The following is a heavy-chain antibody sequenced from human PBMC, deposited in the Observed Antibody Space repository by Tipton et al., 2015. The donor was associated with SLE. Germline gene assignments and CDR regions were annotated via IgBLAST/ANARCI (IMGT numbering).Heavy chain of an antibody. D-gene: IGHD3-10*01. Sequence: TLSLTCTVSGGSISSYYWSWIRQSPGKGLEWIGYIYYSGSTNYNPSLKSRVTISVDTSKNQFSLKLSSVTAADTAVYYCARDLRGSGSYSHYYYGMDVWGQGTTVTVSS. V-gene: IGHV4-59*01. J-gene: IGHJ6*02. CDR1: GGSISSYY. CDR2: IYYSGST. CDR3: ARDLRGSGSYSHYYYGMDV.